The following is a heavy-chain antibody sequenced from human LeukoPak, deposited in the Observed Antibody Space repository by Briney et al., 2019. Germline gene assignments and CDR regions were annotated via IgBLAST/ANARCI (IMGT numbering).Heavy chain of an antibody. V-gene: IGHV4-59*12. D-gene: IGHD6-13*01. J-gene: IGHJ4*02. CDR1: GASISSYY. CDR2: IYYSGST. Sequence: SDTLSLTCTVSGASISSYYWSWTRQPPGKGLEWIGYIYYSGSTNYNPSLKSRVTISVDTSKNQFSLKLSSVTAADTAVYYCARGGYSRYFDYWGQGTLVTVSS. CDR3: ARGGYSRYFDY.